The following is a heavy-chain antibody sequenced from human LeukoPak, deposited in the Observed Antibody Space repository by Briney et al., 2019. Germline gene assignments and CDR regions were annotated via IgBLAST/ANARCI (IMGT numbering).Heavy chain of an antibody. CDR2: INHSGST. CDR1: GGSFSGYY. D-gene: IGHD4-17*01. J-gene: IGHJ4*02. CDR3: ARGHTVTTYYFDY. Sequence: TSETLSLTCAVYGGSFSGYYWSWIRQPPGKGLEWIGEINHSGSTNYNPSLKSRVTISVDTSKNQFSLKLSSVTAADTAVYYCARGHTVTTYYFDYWGQGTLVTVSS. V-gene: IGHV4-34*01.